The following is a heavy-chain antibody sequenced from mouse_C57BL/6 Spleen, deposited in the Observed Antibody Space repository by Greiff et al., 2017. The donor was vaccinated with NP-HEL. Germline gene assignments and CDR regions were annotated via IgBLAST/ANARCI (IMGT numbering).Heavy chain of an antibody. CDR2: ISSGGSYT. CDR1: GFTFSSYG. J-gene: IGHJ2*01. Sequence: EVKVVESGGDLVKPGGSLKLSCAASGFTFSSYGMSWVRQTPDKRLEWVATISSGGSYTYYPDSVKGRFTISRDNAKNTLYLQMSSLKSEDTAMYYCARHRLDSPYYFDYWGQGTTLTVSS. D-gene: IGHD3-2*01. CDR3: ARHRLDSPYYFDY. V-gene: IGHV5-6*01.